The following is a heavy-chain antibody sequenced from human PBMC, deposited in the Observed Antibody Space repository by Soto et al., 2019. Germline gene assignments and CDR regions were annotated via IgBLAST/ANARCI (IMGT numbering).Heavy chain of an antibody. CDR1: GYTFSSYG. Sequence: VASVKVSCKASGYTFSSYGISWVRQAPGQGLEWMGWISAYNGNTNYAQKLQGRVTMTTDTSTSTAYMELRSLRSDDTAVYYCARLEGNCGGDCLLYYYYGMDVWGQGTTVTVSS. D-gene: IGHD2-21*02. CDR2: ISAYNGNT. J-gene: IGHJ6*02. V-gene: IGHV1-18*04. CDR3: ARLEGNCGGDCLLYYYYGMDV.